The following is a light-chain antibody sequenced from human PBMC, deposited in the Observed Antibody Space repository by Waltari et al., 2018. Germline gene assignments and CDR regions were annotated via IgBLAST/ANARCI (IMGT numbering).Light chain of an antibody. CDR2: DAA. J-gene: IGKJ2*01. CDR1: QFVGNS. CDR3: QQYESYPYT. Sequence: DIQMTQSPSSLSASVGDRVTITCRASQFVGNSLAWFQQKPGKAPKSLIYDAARLQTGVPSKFSPRGSGTDFTLTITSLQPEDFATYYCQQYESYPYTFGQGTKLEIK. V-gene: IGKV1-16*02.